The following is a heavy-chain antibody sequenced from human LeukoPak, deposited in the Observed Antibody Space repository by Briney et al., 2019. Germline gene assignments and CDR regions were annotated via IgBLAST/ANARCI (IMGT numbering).Heavy chain of an antibody. CDR3: ARAGGRGHFDY. CDR1: GFTFSSYA. J-gene: IGHJ4*02. CDR2: ISGSGGST. V-gene: IGHV3-23*01. Sequence: GGSLRLSCAASGFTFSSYAMSWVRQAPGKGLEWVSAISGSGGSTYYADSVKGRFTISRDNAKNSLYLQMNSLRADDTAVYYCARAGGRGHFDYWGQGTLVPVSS. D-gene: IGHD3-10*01.